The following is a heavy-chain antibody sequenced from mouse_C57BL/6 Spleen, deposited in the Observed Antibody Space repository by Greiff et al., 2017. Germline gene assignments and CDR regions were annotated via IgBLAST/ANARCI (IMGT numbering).Heavy chain of an antibody. CDR1: GYTFTDYY. J-gene: IGHJ1*03. CDR2: IYPGSGNT. Sequence: VQLQQSGAELVRPGASVKLSCKASGYTFTDYYINWVKQRPGQGLEWIARIYPGSGNTYYTEKFKGKATLTAEKSSSTAYMQLSSLTSEDSAFYFCARFYYVSSHWYFDVWGTGTTVTVSS. V-gene: IGHV1-76*01. CDR3: ARFYYVSSHWYFDV. D-gene: IGHD1-1*01.